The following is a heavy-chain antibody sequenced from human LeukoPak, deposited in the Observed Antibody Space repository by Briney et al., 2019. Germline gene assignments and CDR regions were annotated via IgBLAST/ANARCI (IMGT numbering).Heavy chain of an antibody. CDR2: IWYDGSNK. Sequence: GGSLRLSCAASGFTFSSYGMHWVRQAPGKGLEWVAVIWYDGSNKYYADSVKGRFTISRDNSKNNLYLQMNSLRAEDTAVYYCAKDKYYYGSGTYYPDLTFDYWGQGTLVTVSS. CDR1: GFTFSSYG. J-gene: IGHJ4*02. D-gene: IGHD3-10*01. V-gene: IGHV3-33*06. CDR3: AKDKYYYGSGTYYPDLTFDY.